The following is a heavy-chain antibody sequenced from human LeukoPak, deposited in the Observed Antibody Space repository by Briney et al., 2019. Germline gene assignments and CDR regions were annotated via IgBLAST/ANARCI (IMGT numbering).Heavy chain of an antibody. Sequence: GGSLRLSCAASGFTVSSNYMSWVRQAPGEGLEWGSVIYSGRSTYYADTMKGRFTISRDNSKNTLYLQMNSLRAEDTAVYYCARGQDSGCYLLWDYCGQGTLVTVSS. CDR3: ARGQDSGCYLLWDY. J-gene: IGHJ4*02. CDR1: GFTVSSNY. V-gene: IGHV3-66*01. D-gene: IGHD3-22*01. CDR2: IYSGRST.